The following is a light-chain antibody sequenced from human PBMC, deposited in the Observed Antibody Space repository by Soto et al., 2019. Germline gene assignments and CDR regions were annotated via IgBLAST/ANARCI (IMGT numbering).Light chain of an antibody. CDR3: QQYSNWWA. Sequence: EIVMTQSPATLSVSPGERATLSCRTSQSISGSLAWYQQKPCQAPSLLLYGASNRATRGPAMFSGSGSGTDFTLTISRLQSEDFAVYYCQQYSNWWAFGQGTKVEIK. CDR1: QSISGS. V-gene: IGKV3-15*01. CDR2: GAS. J-gene: IGKJ1*01.